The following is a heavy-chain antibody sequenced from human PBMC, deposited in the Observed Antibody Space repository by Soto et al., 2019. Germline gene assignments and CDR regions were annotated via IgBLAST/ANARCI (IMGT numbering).Heavy chain of an antibody. J-gene: IGHJ6*02. CDR1: GGSISSNSFY. D-gene: IGHD2-15*01. CDR3: ASKYCSGGSCRYYYGMGV. V-gene: IGHV4-39*01. CDR2: IYYSGST. Sequence: SETLSLTCTVSGGSISSNSFYWGWIRQPPGKGLEWIGSIYYSGSTYYNPSLKSRVTISVDTFKNQFSLKLISVTAADTAVYYCASKYCSGGSCRYYYGMGVWGQGTTVT.